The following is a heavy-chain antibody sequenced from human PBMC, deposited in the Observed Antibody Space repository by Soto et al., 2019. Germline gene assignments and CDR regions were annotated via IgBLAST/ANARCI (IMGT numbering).Heavy chain of an antibody. CDR1: GFMFSSAW. Sequence: VQMVQSGGDLVKPGGSLRLSCVTSGFMFSSAWMSWVRQAPGKGLEWVARIKSKADGGARDYAAPLKGRFTISRDDSKNTVYLQMNSLRAEDTAVYYCVEGWNDFWGQGTLVTVSS. V-gene: IGHV3-15*01. CDR2: IKSKADGGAR. D-gene: IGHD1-1*01. CDR3: VEGWNDF. J-gene: IGHJ4*02.